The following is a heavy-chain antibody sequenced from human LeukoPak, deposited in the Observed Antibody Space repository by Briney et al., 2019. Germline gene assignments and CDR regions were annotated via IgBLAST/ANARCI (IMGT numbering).Heavy chain of an antibody. CDR1: GGSISSDGYY. D-gene: IGHD3-22*01. CDR2: IYYSGST. CDR3: AREGIYYDSSGYYSAPYFDY. J-gene: IGHJ4*02. Sequence: PSQTLSLTCTVSGGSISSDGYYWSWIRQHPGKGLEWIGYIYYSGSTYYNPSLKSRVTISVDTSKNQFSLKLSSVTAADTAVYYCAREGIYYDSSGYYSAPYFDYWGQGTLVTVSS. V-gene: IGHV4-31*03.